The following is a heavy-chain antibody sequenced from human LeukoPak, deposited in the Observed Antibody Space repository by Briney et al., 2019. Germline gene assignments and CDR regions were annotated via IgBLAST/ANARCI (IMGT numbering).Heavy chain of an antibody. Sequence: ASVKVSFKASGYTFTGYYMHWVRQAPGQGLEWMGWINPNSGGTNYAQKFQGRVTMTRDTSISTAYMELSRLRSDDTAVYYCARVAGYDSSGYYWYYFDYWGQGTLVTVSS. V-gene: IGHV1-2*02. CDR2: INPNSGGT. J-gene: IGHJ4*02. CDR3: ARVAGYDSSGYYWYYFDY. D-gene: IGHD3-22*01. CDR1: GYTFTGYY.